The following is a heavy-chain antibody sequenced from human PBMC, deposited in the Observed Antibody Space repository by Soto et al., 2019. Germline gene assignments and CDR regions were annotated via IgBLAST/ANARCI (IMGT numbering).Heavy chain of an antibody. CDR1: GYTFTSYA. CDR2: INAGNGNT. Sequence: ASVKVSCKASGYTFTSYAMHWVRQAPGQRLEWMGWINAGNGNTKYSQKFQGRVTITRDTSASTACMELSSLRSEDTAVYYCATTIFGVVIIDYYYYGMDVWGQGTTVTVSS. J-gene: IGHJ6*02. V-gene: IGHV1-3*01. CDR3: ATTIFGVVIIDYYYYGMDV. D-gene: IGHD3-3*01.